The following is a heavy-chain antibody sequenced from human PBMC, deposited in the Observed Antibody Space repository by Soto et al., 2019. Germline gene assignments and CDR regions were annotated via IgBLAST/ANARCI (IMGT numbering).Heavy chain of an antibody. Sequence: QVQLVESGGGVVQPGRSLRLSCAASGFTFSTYGMHWVRQAPGKGLEWVAVISNDGSRKYYADSVKGRFTTSRDNSKNTPDLRMNSLRAEDTVVYYCAMSGYCTNGVCYSYFYFGMDVWGQGTTVTVSS. V-gene: IGHV3-30*03. J-gene: IGHJ6*02. CDR3: AMSGYCTNGVCYSYFYFGMDV. CDR1: GFTFSTYG. D-gene: IGHD2-8*01. CDR2: ISNDGSRK.